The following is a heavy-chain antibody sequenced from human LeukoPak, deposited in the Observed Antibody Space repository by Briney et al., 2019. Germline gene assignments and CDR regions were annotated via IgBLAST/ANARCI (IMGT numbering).Heavy chain of an antibody. D-gene: IGHD1-1*01. CDR2: ISGTSRYI. V-gene: IGHV3-21*04. CDR3: ARTVQLERPVPLRNYYYMDV. CDR1: GYSLSSYS. Sequence: GGSLRLSCEASGYSLSSYSMQWVRQAPGKGLEWVSSISGTSRYIHYSDSVKGRFTISRDNSKNTLYLQMNSLRAEDTAVYYCARTVQLERPVPLRNYYYMDVWGKGTTVTISS. J-gene: IGHJ6*03.